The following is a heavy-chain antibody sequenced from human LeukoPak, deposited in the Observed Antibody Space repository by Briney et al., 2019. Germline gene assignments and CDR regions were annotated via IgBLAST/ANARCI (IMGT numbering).Heavy chain of an antibody. CDR3: ARRRRYYDILTGYTDASDI. J-gene: IGHJ3*02. CDR2: IYPGDSDT. D-gene: IGHD3-9*01. CDR1: GYSFTSYW. V-gene: IGHV5-51*01. Sequence: GESLKISCKGSGYSFTSYWIGWVRQMPGKGLEWMGIIYPGDSDTRYSPSFQGQVTISADKSISTAYLQWSSLKASDTAMYYCARRRRYYDILTGYTDASDIWGQGTMVTVSS.